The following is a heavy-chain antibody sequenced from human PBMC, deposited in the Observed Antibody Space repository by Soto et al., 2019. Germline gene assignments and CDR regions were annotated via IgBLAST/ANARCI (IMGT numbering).Heavy chain of an antibody. J-gene: IGHJ4*02. D-gene: IGHD2-2*01. Sequence: QLQLQESGSGLVKPSQTLSLTCAVSGGSISSGGYSWSWIRQPPGKGLEWIGYIYHSGSTCYNPSLKSRVTISVDRSKNQFSLKLSSVTAADTAVYYCARATYLVPAAKGGFDYWGQGTLVTVSS. CDR1: GGSISSGGYS. CDR3: ARATYLVPAAKGGFDY. CDR2: IYHSGST. V-gene: IGHV4-30-2*01.